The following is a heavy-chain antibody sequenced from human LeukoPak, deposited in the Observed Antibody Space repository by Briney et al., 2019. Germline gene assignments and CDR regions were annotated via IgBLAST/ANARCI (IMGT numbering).Heavy chain of an antibody. V-gene: IGHV5-51*01. CDR2: VYPGDSDA. CDR3: ARQQDYYDTSGHLIRAFDI. Sequence: GESLKISCKGSGYSFSNFWIGWVRQMPGKGLEWMGVVYPGDSDARYGPSFQGQVTISADKSITTAYLQWTTLKASDTAMYYRARQQDYYDTSGHLIRAFDIWGQGTMVTVSS. J-gene: IGHJ3*02. CDR1: GYSFSNFW. D-gene: IGHD3-22*01.